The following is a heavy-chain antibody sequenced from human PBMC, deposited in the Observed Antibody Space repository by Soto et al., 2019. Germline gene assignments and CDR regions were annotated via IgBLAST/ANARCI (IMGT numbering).Heavy chain of an antibody. V-gene: IGHV3-21*02. CDR1: GFTFTAYT. CDR2: ISSSGNYV. CDR3: AGDLGGFDSVDF. Sequence: EVQLVESGGGLVKPGGSLRLSCAASGFTFTAYTMAWVRQTPGNGLEWVSSISSSGNYVSYADSFKGRVTISRDNAKDSLLLTLNSLSLEATFVYYWAGDLGGFDSVDFRGQGALVPVSS. D-gene: IGHD5-12*01. J-gene: IGHJ4*02.